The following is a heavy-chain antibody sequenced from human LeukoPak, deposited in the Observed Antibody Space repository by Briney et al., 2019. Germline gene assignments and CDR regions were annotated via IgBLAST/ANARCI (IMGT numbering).Heavy chain of an antibody. V-gene: IGHV1-69*11. CDR2: IIPILGTA. J-gene: IGHJ5*02. D-gene: IGHD2-15*01. Sequence: GASVKVSCKASGGTFSSYAISWVRQAPGQGLEWMGRIIPILGTANYAQKFQGRVTITTDESTSTAYMELSSLRSEDTAVYYCARGPPCSGGSCYSGWWFDPWGQGTLVTVSS. CDR3: ARGPPCSGGSCYSGWWFDP. CDR1: GGTFSSYA.